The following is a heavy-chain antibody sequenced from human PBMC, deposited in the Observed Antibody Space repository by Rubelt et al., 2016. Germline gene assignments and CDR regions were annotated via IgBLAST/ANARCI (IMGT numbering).Heavy chain of an antibody. CDR2: IYSGGST. V-gene: IGHV3-53*01. CDR3: AKEVEVSVGGIAGPNWFDP. D-gene: IGHD3-16*02. Sequence: GRGLEWVSVIYSGGSTYYADSVKGRFTISRDNSKNTLYLQMNSLRAEDTAVYYCAKEVEVSVGGIAGPNWFDPWGQGTLVTVSS. J-gene: IGHJ5*02.